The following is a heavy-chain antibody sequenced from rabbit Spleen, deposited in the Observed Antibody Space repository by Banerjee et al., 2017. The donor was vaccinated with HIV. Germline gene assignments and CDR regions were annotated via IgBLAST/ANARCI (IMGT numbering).Heavy chain of an antibody. J-gene: IGHJ4*01. V-gene: IGHV1S40*01. CDR3: ARETSSGWGVVSYYFNL. Sequence: QSLEESGGDLVKPGASLTLTCTASGFSFSSRYYICWVRQAPGKGLEWIACIYAGSSGSTYYASWAKGRFTISKTSSTTVTLQMTSLTAADTATYFCARETSSGWGVVSYYFNLWGPGTLVTVS. D-gene: IGHD4-1*01. CDR2: IYAGSSGST. CDR1: GFSFSSRYY.